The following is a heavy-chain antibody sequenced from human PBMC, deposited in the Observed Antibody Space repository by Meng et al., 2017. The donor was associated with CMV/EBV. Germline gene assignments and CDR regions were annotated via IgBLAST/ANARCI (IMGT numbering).Heavy chain of an antibody. CDR2: INHSGST. CDR3: ARGGGYCSSTSCYQRRYWYFDL. V-gene: IGHV4-34*01. CDR1: GYY. D-gene: IGHD2-2*01. J-gene: IGHJ2*01. Sequence: GYYWSWIRQPPGKGLEWIGEINHSGSTNYNPSLKSRVTISVDTSKNQFSLKLSSVTAADTAVYYCARGGGYCSSTSCYQRRYWYFDLWGRGTLVTVSS.